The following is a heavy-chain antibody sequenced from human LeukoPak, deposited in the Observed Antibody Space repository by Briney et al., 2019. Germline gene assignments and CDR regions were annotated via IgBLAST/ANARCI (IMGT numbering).Heavy chain of an antibody. V-gene: IGHV1-2*02. CDR2: INPNSGGT. D-gene: IGHD5-18*01. Sequence: VASVKVSCKASGYTFTGYYLHWVRQAPGQGLEWMGWINPNSGGTNYAQKFQGRVTMTRDTSISTAYMELSRLRSDDTAVYYCARAVTGMVTGYYYYYMDVWGKGTTVTVSS. J-gene: IGHJ6*03. CDR3: ARAVTGMVTGYYYYYMDV. CDR1: GYTFTGYY.